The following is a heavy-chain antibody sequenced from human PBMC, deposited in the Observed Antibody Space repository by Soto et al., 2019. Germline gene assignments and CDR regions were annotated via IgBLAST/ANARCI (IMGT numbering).Heavy chain of an antibody. CDR2: IYYSGST. CDR1: GGSISSGGYY. V-gene: IGHV4-31*03. CDR3: ASSYYDYVWGSYRHNWFDP. J-gene: IGHJ5*02. Sequence: QVQLQESGPGLVKPSQTLSLTCTVSGGSISSGGYYWSWIRQHPGKGLEWIGYIYYSGSTYYNPSLKSRVTISVDTSKNQFSLKLSSVTAADTAVYYCASSYYDYVWGSYRHNWFDPWGQGTLVTVSS. D-gene: IGHD3-16*02.